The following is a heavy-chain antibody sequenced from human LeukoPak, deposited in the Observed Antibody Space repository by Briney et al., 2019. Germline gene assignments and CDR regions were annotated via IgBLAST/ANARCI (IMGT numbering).Heavy chain of an antibody. J-gene: IGHJ4*02. CDR2: ISGSGGST. CDR1: GFTFSSYA. D-gene: IGHD6-19*01. Sequence: QSGGSLRLSCAASGFTFSSYAMSWVRQAPGKGLEWVSAISGSGGSTYYADSVKGRFTISRDNSKNTLYLQMNSLRAEDTAVYYCVKDRPGYSSGWYPHWGQGTLVTVSS. CDR3: VKDRPGYSSGWYPH. V-gene: IGHV3-23*01.